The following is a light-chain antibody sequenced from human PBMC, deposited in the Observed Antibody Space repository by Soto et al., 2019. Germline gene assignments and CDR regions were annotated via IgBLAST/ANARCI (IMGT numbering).Light chain of an antibody. V-gene: IGLV1-40*01. CDR1: SSNIGAGYD. CDR3: QSYDSSLSAV. J-gene: IGLJ1*01. CDR2: GNT. Sequence: QSVLTQPPSVSGAPGQRVTISCTGSSSNIGAGYDVHWYQQLPGAAPKLLISGNTNRPSGVPDRFSGSKSGTSASLAITGLQAEDEADYYCQSYDSSLSAVFGNGTKVTVL.